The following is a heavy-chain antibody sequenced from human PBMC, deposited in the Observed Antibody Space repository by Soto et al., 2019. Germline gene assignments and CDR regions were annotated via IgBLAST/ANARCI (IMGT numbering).Heavy chain of an antibody. V-gene: IGHV1-18*04. CDR3: ARVELMMRGRHDY. CDR1: GYLFTSNG. Sequence: QVQLVQSGAEVKKPGASVKVSCKASGYLFTSNGISWVRQAPGQGLEWLGWINVHNGNSNYAQKFQGRVTMTTDTSTSTAYMEVRTLKSDDTAIYYCARVELMMRGRHDYGGQGTLVTVSS. D-gene: IGHD3-10*01. CDR2: INVHNGNS. J-gene: IGHJ4*02.